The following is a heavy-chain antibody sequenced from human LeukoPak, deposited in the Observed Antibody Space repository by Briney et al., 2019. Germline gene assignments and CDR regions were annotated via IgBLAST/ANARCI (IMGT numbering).Heavy chain of an antibody. Sequence: SVKVSCKASGGTLSDHVISWVRQAPGHGLEWMGGIIPLKGTSKLTQKLQDRATISADVSTNTVYMEVRSLRSEDTALYYCATYDVLTGFEYWGQGTLVIVSS. CDR2: IIPLKGTS. CDR3: ATYDVLTGFEY. J-gene: IGHJ4*02. CDR1: GGTLSDHV. V-gene: IGHV1-69*01. D-gene: IGHD3-9*01.